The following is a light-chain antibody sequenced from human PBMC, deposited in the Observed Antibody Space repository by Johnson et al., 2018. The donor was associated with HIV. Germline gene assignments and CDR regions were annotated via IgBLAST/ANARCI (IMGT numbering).Light chain of an antibody. J-gene: IGLJ1*01. CDR3: GTWDSSLSAWGV. V-gene: IGLV1-51*01. CDR1: SSNIGNNY. Sequence: QSVLTQPPSVSAAPGQKVTISCSGSSSNIGNNYVSWYQQLPGTAPKLLIYDNNKRPSGIPDRFSGSKSGTSATLGITGLQTGDEADYYCGTWDSSLSAWGVFRTWTKVTVL. CDR2: DNN.